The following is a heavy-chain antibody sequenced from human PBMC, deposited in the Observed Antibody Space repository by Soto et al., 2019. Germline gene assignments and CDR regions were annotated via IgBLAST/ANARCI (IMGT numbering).Heavy chain of an antibody. Sequence: GESLKISCKGSGYSFTSYWIGWVRHMPGKGLEWMGIFYPGDSDTRYSPSFQGQVTISADKSISTAYLQWSSLKASDTAMYYCARHKRNYYDSSGFYYSMDVWGQGTTVTVSS. CDR3: ARHKRNYYDSSGFYYSMDV. J-gene: IGHJ6*02. D-gene: IGHD3-22*01. V-gene: IGHV5-51*01. CDR2: FYPGDSDT. CDR1: GYSFTSYW.